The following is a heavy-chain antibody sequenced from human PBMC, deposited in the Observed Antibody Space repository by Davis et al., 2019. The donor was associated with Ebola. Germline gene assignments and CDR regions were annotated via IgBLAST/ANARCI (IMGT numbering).Heavy chain of an antibody. V-gene: IGHV4-34*01. D-gene: IGHD2-2*01. CDR2: INHSGRT. Sequence: SQTPSLTRGVFGGSFSGYYWSWIRQPPGKGLEWIGEINHSGRTNYKPSLKSRVTISADTSKNQFSLKLSSVTAADTAMYYCARGRVAVLVPAADNYHYYMDVWGKGTTVTVSS. CDR1: GGSFSGYY. J-gene: IGHJ6*03. CDR3: ARGRVAVLVPAADNYHYYMDV.